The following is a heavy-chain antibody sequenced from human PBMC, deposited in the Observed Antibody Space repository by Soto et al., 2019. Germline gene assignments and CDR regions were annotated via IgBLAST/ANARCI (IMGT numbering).Heavy chain of an antibody. CDR1: GFTFSSYS. CDR2: ISYDGSNK. V-gene: IGHV3-30*18. CDR3: AKDIGIVATKARGMDV. Sequence: PGGSLRLSCAASGFTFSSYSMHWVRQAPGKGLEWVAVISYDGSNKYYADSVKGRFTISRDNSKNTLYLQMNSLRAEDTAVYYCAKDIGIVATKARGMDVWGQGTTVTVSS. D-gene: IGHD5-12*01. J-gene: IGHJ6*02.